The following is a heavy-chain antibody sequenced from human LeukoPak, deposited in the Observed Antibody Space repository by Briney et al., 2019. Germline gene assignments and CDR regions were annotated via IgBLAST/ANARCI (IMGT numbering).Heavy chain of an antibody. CDR1: GGSISSANSY. CDR3: ARAGWSGYYFDY. Sequence: SETLSLTCSVSGGSISSANSYWSWIRQPAGKGLEWIGRIYSSGSTNYNPSLKSRVTISVDTSKNHFSLRLSSVTAADTAVYYCARAGWSGYYFDYWGQGTLVTVSS. D-gene: IGHD3-3*01. J-gene: IGHJ4*02. CDR2: IYSSGST. V-gene: IGHV4-61*02.